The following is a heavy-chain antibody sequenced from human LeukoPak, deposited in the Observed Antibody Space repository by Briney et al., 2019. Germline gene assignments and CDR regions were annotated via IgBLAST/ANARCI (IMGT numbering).Heavy chain of an antibody. J-gene: IGHJ4*02. V-gene: IGHV1-69*04. CDR1: GGTFSSYA. D-gene: IGHD2-21*02. Sequence: ASVKVSCKASGGTFSSYAISWVRQAPGQGLEWMGRIIPILGIANYAQKFQSRVTITADKSTSTAYMELSSLRSEDTAVYYCARDLAYCGGDCYPDYWGQGTLVTVSS. CDR2: IIPILGIA. CDR3: ARDLAYCGGDCYPDY.